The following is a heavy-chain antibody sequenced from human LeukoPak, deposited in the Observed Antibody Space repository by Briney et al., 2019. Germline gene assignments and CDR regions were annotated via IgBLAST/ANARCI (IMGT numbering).Heavy chain of an antibody. D-gene: IGHD6-19*01. Sequence: SVKVSCKASGGTFSSYAISWLRQAPGQGLEWMGRIIPIFGTANYAQKFHGRVTITTDESTSTAYMELSSLRSEDTAVYYCARSAGYSSGWYYYWGQGTLVTVSS. CDR3: ARSAGYSSGWYYY. V-gene: IGHV1-69*05. CDR2: IIPIFGTA. CDR1: GGTFSSYA. J-gene: IGHJ4*02.